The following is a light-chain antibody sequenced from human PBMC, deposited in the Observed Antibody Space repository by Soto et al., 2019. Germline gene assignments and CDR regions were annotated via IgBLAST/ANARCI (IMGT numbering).Light chain of an antibody. V-gene: IGKV1D-13*01. J-gene: IGKJ3*01. CDR1: QGISSA. CDR3: QQFDDSPFT. CDR2: DAS. Sequence: ALQLTQSPSSLSAYVGDSVSITCRASQGISSALAWYQQKPGRAPKLLMYDASSLEGGVPSRFSGSRSGTDFTLTVSSLQPEDFATYYCQQFDDSPFTFGAGTTVDIK.